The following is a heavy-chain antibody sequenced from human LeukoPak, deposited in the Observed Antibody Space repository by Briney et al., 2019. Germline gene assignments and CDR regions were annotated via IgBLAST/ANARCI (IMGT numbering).Heavy chain of an antibody. CDR3: ARALSSSWYGLYYYYYMDV. D-gene: IGHD6-13*01. V-gene: IGHV1-46*01. Sequence: ASVKVSCQASGYTFTSYYMHWVRQAPGQGLEWMGIINPSGGSTSYAQKFQGRVTMTRDTSTSTVYMELSSLRSEDTAVYYCARALSSSWYGLYYYYYMDVWGKGTTVTVSS. J-gene: IGHJ6*03. CDR2: INPSGGST. CDR1: GYTFTSYY.